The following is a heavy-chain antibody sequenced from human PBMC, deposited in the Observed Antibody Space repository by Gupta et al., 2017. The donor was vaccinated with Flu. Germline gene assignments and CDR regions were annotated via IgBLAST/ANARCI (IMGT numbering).Heavy chain of an antibody. CDR2: ISGSGGRT. CDR1: GFPFSSYV. D-gene: IGHD3-22*01. V-gene: IGHV3-23*01. Sequence: EVQLLDSGGGLVQPGGSLRLSCAASGFPFSSYVLRCVSQAPGKVREWVSTISGSGGRTYYEDSVKGRFTISRENSKNTLCLQMNSLRAEETAVYYCAKDALVGYYYDSSGLVYRGQGTLVTVSS. J-gene: IGHJ4*02. CDR3: AKDALVGYYYDSSGLVY.